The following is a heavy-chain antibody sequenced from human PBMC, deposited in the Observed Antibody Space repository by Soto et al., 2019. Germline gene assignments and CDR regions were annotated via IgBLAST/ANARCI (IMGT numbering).Heavy chain of an antibody. CDR1: GYTFTSYD. J-gene: IGHJ2*01. V-gene: IGHV1-8*01. CDR2: MNPNSGNT. D-gene: IGHD6-19*01. Sequence: QVQLVQSGAEVKKPGASVKVSCKASGYTFTSYDINWVRQATGQGLEWMGWMNPNSGNTGYAQKCQGRVTMTRNTSISTAYMELSSLRSEDTAVYYCAREGVYSSGWSNYWYFDLWGRGTLVTVSS. CDR3: AREGVYSSGWSNYWYFDL.